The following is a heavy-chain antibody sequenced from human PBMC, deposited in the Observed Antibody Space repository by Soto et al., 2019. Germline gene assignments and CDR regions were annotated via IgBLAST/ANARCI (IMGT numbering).Heavy chain of an antibody. Sequence: EVQLVESGGGLVQPGGSLRLSCAASGFTFSSYWMHWVRQAPGKGLVWVSRINSDGSSISYADSVKGRFTISRDNAKNTLYLQMNSLRVEDTGVYYCARETGYSSGWRQDYWGQGTLVAVSS. CDR3: ARETGYSSGWRQDY. CDR2: INSDGSSI. CDR1: GFTFSSYW. V-gene: IGHV3-74*01. D-gene: IGHD6-19*01. J-gene: IGHJ4*02.